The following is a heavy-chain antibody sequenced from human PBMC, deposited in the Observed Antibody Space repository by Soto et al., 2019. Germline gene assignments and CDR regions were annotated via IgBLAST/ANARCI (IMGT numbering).Heavy chain of an antibody. CDR1: GGTFSSYA. Sequence: QVELVQSGAEVKKPGSSVKVSCKAYGGTFSSYAISWVRQAPGQGLEWMGWIIPIFGTANYAQKFQGRVTITADKSTSTAYMELSSLRSEDTAVYYCARSGPLDYYDSSGFIYFQHWGQGTLVTVSS. CDR2: IIPIFGTA. V-gene: IGHV1-69*06. CDR3: ARSGPLDYYDSSGFIYFQH. J-gene: IGHJ1*01. D-gene: IGHD3-22*01.